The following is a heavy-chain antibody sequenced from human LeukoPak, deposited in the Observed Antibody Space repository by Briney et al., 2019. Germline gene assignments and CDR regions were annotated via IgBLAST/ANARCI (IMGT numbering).Heavy chain of an antibody. CDR1: GGSFSGYY. CDR3: ARVTTVTYWYFDL. D-gene: IGHD4-17*01. V-gene: IGHV4-34*01. J-gene: IGHJ2*01. CDR2: INHSGST. Sequence: PSETLSLTCAVYGGSFSGYYWSWIRQPPGKGLEWIGEINHSGSTNYNPSLKSRVTMSVDTSKNQFSLKLSSVTAADTAVYYCARVTTVTYWYFDLWGRGTLVTVSS.